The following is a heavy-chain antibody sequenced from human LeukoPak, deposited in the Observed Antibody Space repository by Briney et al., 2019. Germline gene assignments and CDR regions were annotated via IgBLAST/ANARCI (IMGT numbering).Heavy chain of an antibody. Sequence: PGGSLRLSCAASGFTVSSNYKSWVRQAPGKGLEWVSVIYSGGSTYYADSMKGRFTISRDNSKNTLYLQMNSLRAEDTAVYYCARVRRHYYDSSGYYYDYWGQGTLVTVSS. J-gene: IGHJ4*02. CDR2: IYSGGST. V-gene: IGHV3-53*01. D-gene: IGHD3-22*01. CDR1: GFTVSSNY. CDR3: ARVRRHYYDSSGYYYDY.